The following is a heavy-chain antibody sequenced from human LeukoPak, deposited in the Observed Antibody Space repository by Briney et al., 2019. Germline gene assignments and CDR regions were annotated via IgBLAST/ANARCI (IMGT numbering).Heavy chain of an antibody. J-gene: IGHJ5*02. D-gene: IGHD3-10*01. V-gene: IGHV4-39*07. Sequence: PSETLSLTCTVSGVSINSNTYYWGWVRQPPGKGLEWIGSIYYSGSTYYNPSLKSRVTISVDTSKNQFSLKLSSVTAADTAVYYCASGSNELLWFGELGQYNWFDPWGQGTLVTVSS. CDR1: GVSINSNTYY. CDR2: IYYSGST. CDR3: ASGSNELLWFGELGQYNWFDP.